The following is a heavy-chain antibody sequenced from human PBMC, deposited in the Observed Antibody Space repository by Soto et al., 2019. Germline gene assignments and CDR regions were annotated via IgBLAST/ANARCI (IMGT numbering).Heavy chain of an antibody. CDR2: IFPDGST. V-gene: IGHV3-66*01. D-gene: IGHD6-19*01. Sequence: GGSLRLSCTVSGFTVSTNYMNWVRQAPGKGLEWVSVIFPDGSTYYTDSVRDRFTISRDNSKNTVYLQMNSLRAEDTAVYYCAREKAVAGISFDFWGQGTPVTVSS. CDR1: GFTVSTNY. CDR3: AREKAVAGISFDF. J-gene: IGHJ4*02.